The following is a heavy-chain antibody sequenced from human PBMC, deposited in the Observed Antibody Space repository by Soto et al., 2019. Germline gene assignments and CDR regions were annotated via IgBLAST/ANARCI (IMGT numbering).Heavy chain of an antibody. V-gene: IGHV3-30*18. CDR1: GFTFSSYG. Sequence: PGWSLRLSCAASGFTFSSYGMHWVRQAPGKGLEWVAVISYDGSNKYYADSVKGRFTISRDNSKNTLYLQMNSLRAEDTAVYYCAKVRQQLVRSSYGMDVWGQGTTVTVSS. CDR2: ISYDGSNK. D-gene: IGHD6-13*01. CDR3: AKVRQQLVRSSYGMDV. J-gene: IGHJ6*02.